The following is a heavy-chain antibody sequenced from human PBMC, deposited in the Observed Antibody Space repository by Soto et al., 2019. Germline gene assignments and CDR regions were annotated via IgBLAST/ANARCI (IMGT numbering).Heavy chain of an antibody. V-gene: IGHV1-69*13. D-gene: IGHD4-17*01. CDR1: GGTFSSYA. CDR3: ARGGYGGNKGEYYYYGMDV. Sequence: GASVKVSCKASGGTFSSYAISWVRQAPGQGLEWMGGIIPIFGTANYAQKFQGRVTITADESTSTAYMELSSLRSEDTAVYYCARGGYGGNKGEYYYYGMDVWGQGTTVTVSS. J-gene: IGHJ6*02. CDR2: IIPIFGTA.